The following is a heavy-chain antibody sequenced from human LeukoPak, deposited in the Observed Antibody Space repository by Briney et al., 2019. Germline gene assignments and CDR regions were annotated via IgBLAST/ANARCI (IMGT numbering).Heavy chain of an antibody. CDR2: ISYDGRNK. Sequence: GGSLRLSCAASGFTFSSYAMSWVRQAPGKGLEWVAAISYDGRNKEYVDSVKGRFTISRDNSKNTLYLQMNSLRAEDPAVYNCAKDRGYSHGFDYWGQGTLVTVSS. J-gene: IGHJ4*02. CDR3: AKDRGYSHGFDY. CDR1: GFTFSSYA. D-gene: IGHD5-18*01. V-gene: IGHV3-30*18.